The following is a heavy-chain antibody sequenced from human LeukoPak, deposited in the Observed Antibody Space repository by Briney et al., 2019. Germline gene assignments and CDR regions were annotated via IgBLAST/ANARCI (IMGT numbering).Heavy chain of an antibody. D-gene: IGHD1-20*01. CDR3: VRGPPSYNWNDGGYFDY. CDR2: MSSSGVS. Sequence: KASETLSLTCTVSGGSISSNYWNWIRLPAGKGLEWIGRMSSSGVSNYNPSLQSRVTISVVKSRNQLSLKLTAVTAADTAVYYCVRGPPSYNWNDGGYFDYWGQGTLATVSS. CDR1: GGSISSNY. V-gene: IGHV4-4*07. J-gene: IGHJ4*02.